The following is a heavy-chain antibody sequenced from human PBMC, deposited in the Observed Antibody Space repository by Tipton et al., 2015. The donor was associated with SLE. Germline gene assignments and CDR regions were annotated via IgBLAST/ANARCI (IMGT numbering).Heavy chain of an antibody. Sequence: GSLRLSCAASGFTFSSYAMSWVRQAPGKGLEWVSAVSGSGGSTYYADSVKGRFTISRDNSKNALYLQMNSLRAEDTAVYYCAKDLSGSYPYYYYGMDVWGQGTTVTVSS. J-gene: IGHJ6*02. D-gene: IGHD1-26*01. CDR1: GFTFSSYA. CDR3: AKDLSGSYPYYYYGMDV. CDR2: VSGSGGST. V-gene: IGHV3-23*01.